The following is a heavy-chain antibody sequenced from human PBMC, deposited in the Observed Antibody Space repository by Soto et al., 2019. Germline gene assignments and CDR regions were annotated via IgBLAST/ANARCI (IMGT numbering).Heavy chain of an antibody. J-gene: IGHJ6*02. Sequence: GASVKVSCKASGGTFSSYAISWLRQAPGQGLEWMGGIIPIFGTANYAQKFQGRVTITADKSTSTAYMELSSLRSEDTAVYYCARAVVVVPAAIIPYYYGMDVWGQGTTVTVSS. D-gene: IGHD2-2*02. CDR3: ARAVVVVPAAIIPYYYGMDV. CDR2: IIPIFGTA. V-gene: IGHV1-69*06. CDR1: GGTFSSYA.